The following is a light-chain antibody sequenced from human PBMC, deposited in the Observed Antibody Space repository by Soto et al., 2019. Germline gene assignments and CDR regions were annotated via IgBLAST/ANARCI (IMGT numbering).Light chain of an antibody. J-gene: IGLJ3*02. Sequence: ALTQPASVSGSPGPSITISCTGTSSDVGGYNYVSWYQQHPGKVPKLMIYEVSYRPSGVSNRFSGSKSGNTASLTISGLQAEDEADYYCTSYTTISTLAFGGGTQLTVL. CDR1: SSDVGGYNY. CDR3: TSYTTISTLA. CDR2: EVS. V-gene: IGLV2-14*01.